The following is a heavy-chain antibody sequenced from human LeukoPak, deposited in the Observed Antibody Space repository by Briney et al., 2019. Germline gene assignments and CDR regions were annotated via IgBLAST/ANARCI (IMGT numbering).Heavy chain of an antibody. D-gene: IGHD2-2*01. CDR2: IHPKGVVT. V-gene: IGHV1-2*02. CDR3: AREPLLTSRGYYYHYMDV. CDR1: GYTFTGYY. Sequence: ASVKVSCKASGYTFTGYYMHWVRQAPGQGLEWMGWIHPKGVVTNYAQKFQGRVTMTRDTSISTAYMELRRLESDDTAVYYCAREPLLTSRGYYYHYMDVWGKGTSVTISS. J-gene: IGHJ6*03.